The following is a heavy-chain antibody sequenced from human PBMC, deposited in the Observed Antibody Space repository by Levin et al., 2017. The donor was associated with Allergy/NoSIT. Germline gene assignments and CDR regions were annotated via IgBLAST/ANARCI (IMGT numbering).Heavy chain of an antibody. CDR3: ARDGDPGGFDY. CDR2: INYRGAT. V-gene: IGHV4-31*03. Sequence: SQTLSLPCTVSGASFRSGPYYWSWIRQHPGKGLEWIGYINYRGATYYHPSLESRLTISIDTSKNQFSLKLSSVTAADTAVYYCARDGDPGGFDYWGQGSLVTVSS. CDR1: GASFRSGPYY. J-gene: IGHJ4*02. D-gene: IGHD4-17*01.